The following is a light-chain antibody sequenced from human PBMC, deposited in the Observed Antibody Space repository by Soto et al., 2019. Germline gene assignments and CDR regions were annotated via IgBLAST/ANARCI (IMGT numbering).Light chain of an antibody. Sequence: QSVLTQPPSASGTPGQRVTIPCSGSSSNIGSNYVHCYQHLQGTAAKNLIFSNDQRRSGVPHRFSGSTSGVSASLVISGLRTEDEADYYCAALYDGLSGVVFGGGTKVTVL. CDR1: SSNIGSNY. CDR2: SND. J-gene: IGLJ2*01. CDR3: AALYDGLSGVV. V-gene: IGLV1-47*02.